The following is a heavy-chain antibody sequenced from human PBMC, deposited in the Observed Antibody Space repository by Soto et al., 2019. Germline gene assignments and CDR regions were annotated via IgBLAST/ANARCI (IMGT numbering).Heavy chain of an antibody. CDR3: ATAAMTGYYLFDY. V-gene: IGHV1-69*02. J-gene: IGHJ4*02. Sequence: QVQLVQSGAEVKKPGSSVKVSCKASGGTFSSYTISWVRQAPGQGLEWMGRIIPILGIANYAQKFQGRVTITADKSTSTAYMELSSLRSEDTAVYYCATAAMTGYYLFDYWGQGTLVTVSS. CDR1: GGTFSSYT. CDR2: IIPILGIA. D-gene: IGHD3-9*01.